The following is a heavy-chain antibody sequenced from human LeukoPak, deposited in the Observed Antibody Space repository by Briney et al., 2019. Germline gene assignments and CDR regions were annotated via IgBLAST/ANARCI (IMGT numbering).Heavy chain of an antibody. CDR1: GYSISSGYY. V-gene: IGHV4-4*07. J-gene: IGHJ5*02. CDR3: ARDSKQWLVRGWFDP. CDR2: IYTSGST. D-gene: IGHD6-19*01. Sequence: SETLSLTCTVSGYSISSGYYWGWIRQPAGKGLEWIGRIYTSGSTNYNPSLKSRVTMSVDTSKNQFSLKLSSVTAADTAVYYCARDSKQWLVRGWFDPWGQGTLVTVSS.